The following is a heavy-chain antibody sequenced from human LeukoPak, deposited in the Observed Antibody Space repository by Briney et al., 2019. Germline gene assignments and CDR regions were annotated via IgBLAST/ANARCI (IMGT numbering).Heavy chain of an antibody. Sequence: ASVRVSCKASGYPFSAHFLNWVRQAPGQGLEWMGNIDTTTGNPRYAQDFTGRFVFSLDTSVSTAYLQITSLKADDTAAYYCVRGAPTPGMDYWGQGTQVTVSS. CDR1: GYPFSAHF. CDR3: VRGAPTPGMDY. J-gene: IGHJ4*02. D-gene: IGHD3-10*01. V-gene: IGHV7-4-1*02. CDR2: IDTTTGNP.